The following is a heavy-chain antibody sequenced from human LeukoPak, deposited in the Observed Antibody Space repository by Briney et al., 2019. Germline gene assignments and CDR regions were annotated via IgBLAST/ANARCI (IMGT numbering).Heavy chain of an antibody. Sequence: GGSLRLSCAASGFTFDGYSMNWVRQVPGKGLEWVSSISSSSYYIYYGDSVKGRFTISRDNAKNSLYLQMNSLRAEDTAVYYCARAGFSGNYRDAFDIWGQGTTVTVSS. CDR2: ISSSSYYI. CDR3: ARAGFSGNYRDAFDI. D-gene: IGHD1-26*01. V-gene: IGHV3-21*01. CDR1: GFTFDGYS. J-gene: IGHJ3*02.